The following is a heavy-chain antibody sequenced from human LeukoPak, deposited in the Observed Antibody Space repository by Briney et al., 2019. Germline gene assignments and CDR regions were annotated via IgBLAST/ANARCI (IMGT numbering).Heavy chain of an antibody. CDR3: AKGLVGYDLCIDY. J-gene: IGHJ4*02. CDR1: GFTFSSYG. Sequence: QTGGSLRLSCAASGFTFSSYGMSWVRQAPGKGLEWVSAISGSGGSTYYADSVKGRFTISRDNSKNTLYLQMNSLRAEDTAVYYCAKGLVGYDLCIDYWGQGTLVTVSS. CDR2: ISGSGGST. V-gene: IGHV3-23*01. D-gene: IGHD5-12*01.